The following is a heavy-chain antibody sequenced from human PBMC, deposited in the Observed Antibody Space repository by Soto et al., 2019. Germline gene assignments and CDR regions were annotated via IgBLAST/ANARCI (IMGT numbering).Heavy chain of an antibody. Sequence: VGSLRLSCSASGFTFSEYSMHWVRQAPGKGLQYVSTISSDGDITYYADSVKGRFTISRDNSKNTLYLQMNSLRPEDTAVDYCVKVSTFYDILTGYYSTNFFDPWGQGTLVTVSS. V-gene: IGHV3-64D*06. CDR2: ISSDGDIT. CDR3: VKVSTFYDILTGYYSTNFFDP. J-gene: IGHJ5*02. CDR1: GFTFSEYS. D-gene: IGHD3-9*01.